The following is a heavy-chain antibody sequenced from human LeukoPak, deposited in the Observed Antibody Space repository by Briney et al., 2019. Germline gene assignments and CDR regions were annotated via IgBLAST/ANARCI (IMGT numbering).Heavy chain of an antibody. CDR1: GGSISSGGYY. J-gene: IGHJ4*02. CDR2: IYYSGST. V-gene: IGHV4-31*03. Sequence: SQTRSLTCTVSGGSISSGGYYWSWIRQHPGKGLEWIGYIYYSGSTYYNPSLKSRVTISVDTSKNQFSLKLSSVTAADTAVYYCATHGSGSYYPFDYWGQGTLVTVSS. D-gene: IGHD3-10*01. CDR3: ATHGSGSYYPFDY.